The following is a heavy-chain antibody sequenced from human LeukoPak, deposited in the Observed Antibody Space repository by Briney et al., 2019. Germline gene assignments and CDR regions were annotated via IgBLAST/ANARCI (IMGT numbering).Heavy chain of an antibody. CDR1: GGTFSSYA. Sequence: PGASEKVSCKASGGTFSSYAISWVRQAPGQGLEWMGRINPNSGGTNYAQKFQGRVTMTRDTSISTAYMELRRLRSDDTAVYYCARDFERPDYWGQGTLVTVSS. CDR2: INPNSGGT. V-gene: IGHV1-2*06. CDR3: ARDFERPDY. J-gene: IGHJ4*02.